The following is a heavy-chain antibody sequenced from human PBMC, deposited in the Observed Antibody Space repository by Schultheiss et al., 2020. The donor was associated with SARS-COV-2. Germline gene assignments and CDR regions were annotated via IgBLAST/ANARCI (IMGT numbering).Heavy chain of an antibody. D-gene: IGHD5-18*01. CDR1: GFTFSSYA. Sequence: GGSLRLSCAASGFTFSSYAMSWVRQAPGKGLEWVSSISSSSSYIYYADSVKGRFTISRDNAKNSLYLQMNSLRAEDTAVYYCARAIRYGYSGDYWGQGTLVTVSS. CDR2: ISSSSSYI. J-gene: IGHJ4*02. CDR3: ARAIRYGYSGDY. V-gene: IGHV3-21*01.